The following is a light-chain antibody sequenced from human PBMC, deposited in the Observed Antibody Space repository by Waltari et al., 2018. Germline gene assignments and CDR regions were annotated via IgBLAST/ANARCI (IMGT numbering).Light chain of an antibody. Sequence: SYELTQPPSVSVSPGQTARITCSGATLSKQYAYWYQHRPGQAPVMLIYKDTERASGIPERFAGSSSGTTVTLTISGVQAEDEADYYCQSADTTGDYYVFGTGSRVSVL. J-gene: IGLJ1*01. CDR3: QSADTTGDYYV. V-gene: IGLV3-25*02. CDR2: KDT. CDR1: TLSKQY.